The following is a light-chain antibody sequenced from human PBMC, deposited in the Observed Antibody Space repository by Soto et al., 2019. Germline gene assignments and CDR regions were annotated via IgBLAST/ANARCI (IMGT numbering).Light chain of an antibody. CDR3: SSFEASNNLL. J-gene: IGLJ2*01. V-gene: IGLV2-8*01. CDR1: SSDDGGYNY. Sequence: QSALTQTPSAPGSPGQSVTISCDGTSSDDGGYNYVSWYQQHPGKAPKLMIYEVSKRPSGVPDRFSGSKSGNTASLTVSGLQVEDEADYYCSSFEASNNLLFGGGTKLTVL. CDR2: EVS.